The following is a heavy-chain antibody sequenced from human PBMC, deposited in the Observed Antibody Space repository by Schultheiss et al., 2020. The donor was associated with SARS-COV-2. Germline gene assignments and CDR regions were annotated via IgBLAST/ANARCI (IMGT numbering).Heavy chain of an antibody. CDR3: ARATWRGTVPDDY. J-gene: IGHJ4*02. V-gene: IGHV4-30-4*08. CDR2: IYYSGST. D-gene: IGHD4-11*01. CDR1: GGSISSGGYY. Sequence: SQTLSLTCTVSGGSISSGGYYWSWIRQHPGKGLEWIGNIYYSGSTYYNPSLKSRVTISVDTSKNQFSLKLSSVTAADTAVYYCARATWRGTVPDDYWGQGTLVTVSS.